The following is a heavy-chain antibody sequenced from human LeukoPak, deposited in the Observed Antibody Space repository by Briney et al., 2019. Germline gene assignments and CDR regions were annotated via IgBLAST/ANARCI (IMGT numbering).Heavy chain of an antibody. CDR2: INPNSGGT. V-gene: IGHV1-2*02. J-gene: IGHJ4*02. D-gene: IGHD5-12*01. Sequence: ASVKVSCKASGYTFTGYYMHWVRQAPGQGLEWMGWINPNSGGTNYAQKFQGRVTMTRDTPISTAYMELSRLRSDDTAVYYCARSDGYSGYDYEDYWGQGTLVTVSS. CDR3: ARSDGYSGYDYEDY. CDR1: GYTFTGYY.